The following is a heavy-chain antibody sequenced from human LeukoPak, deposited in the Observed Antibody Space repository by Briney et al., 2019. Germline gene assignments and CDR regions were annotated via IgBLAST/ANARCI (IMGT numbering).Heavy chain of an antibody. D-gene: IGHD3-3*01. CDR3: AKAGGDFWSGLGDNNWFDP. Sequence: GGSLRLSCAASGFTFSSCAMSWVRQAPGKGLEWVSAISGSGGSTYYADSVKGRFTISRDNSKNTLYLQMNSLRAEDTAVYYCAKAGGDFWSGLGDNNWFDPWGQGTLVTVSS. V-gene: IGHV3-23*01. CDR1: GFTFSSCA. J-gene: IGHJ5*02. CDR2: ISGSGGST.